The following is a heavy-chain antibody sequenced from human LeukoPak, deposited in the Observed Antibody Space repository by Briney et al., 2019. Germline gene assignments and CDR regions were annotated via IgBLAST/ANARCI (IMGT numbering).Heavy chain of an antibody. D-gene: IGHD3-10*01. CDR2: MNPNSGNT. Sequence: ASVKVSCKASGYAFTGYYMHWVRQAPGQGLEWMGWMNPNSGNTGYAQKFQGRVTMTRNTSISTAYMELSSLRSEDTAVYYCARKHRFAFDIWGQGTMVTVSS. J-gene: IGHJ3*02. V-gene: IGHV1-8*02. CDR1: GYAFTGYY. CDR3: ARKHRFAFDI.